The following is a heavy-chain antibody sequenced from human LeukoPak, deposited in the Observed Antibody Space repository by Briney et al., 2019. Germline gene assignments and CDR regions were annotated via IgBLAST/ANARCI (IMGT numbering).Heavy chain of an antibody. CDR2: INLSGGSS. Sequence: ASVKGSCKASGYTFTSCHMHWVRQAPGQGLEWMGKINLSGGSSIYAQKFQGRVTMTSDTSTSTVYLELSSLRSEDTAVYYCARDYVDDIPMIKDYWGQGTLVTVSS. V-gene: IGHV1-46*01. CDR3: ARDYVDDIPMIKDY. CDR1: GYTFTSCH. J-gene: IGHJ4*02. D-gene: IGHD2-8*01.